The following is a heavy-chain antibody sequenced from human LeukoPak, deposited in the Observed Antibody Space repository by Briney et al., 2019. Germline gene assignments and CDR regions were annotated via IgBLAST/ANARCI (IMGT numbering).Heavy chain of an antibody. CDR2: ISWDSNRI. CDR1: GFRFDDFA. J-gene: IGHJ4*02. Sequence: PGGSLRLSCAASGFRFDDFAVHWVRQCPGNGLEWVSGISWDSNRINYADSVKGRFTISRDNAKNFLYLEMNSLRPEGTALYYCAKGSSWNTYFDSWGQGTLVAVSS. V-gene: IGHV3-9*01. D-gene: IGHD1/OR15-1a*01. CDR3: AKGSSWNTYFDS.